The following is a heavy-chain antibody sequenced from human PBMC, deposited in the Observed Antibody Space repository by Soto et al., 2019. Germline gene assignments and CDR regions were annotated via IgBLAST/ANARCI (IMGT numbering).Heavy chain of an antibody. J-gene: IGHJ5*02. CDR1: GGSISSYY. Sequence: SETLSLTCTVSGGSISSYYWSWIRQPPGKGLEWIGYIYYSGSTSYNPSLRSRVTISVDTSKNQFSLKLSSVTAADTAVYYCARQAPHSSGWFRFDPWGQGTLVTVSS. V-gene: IGHV4-59*08. CDR2: IYYSGST. CDR3: ARQAPHSSGWFRFDP. D-gene: IGHD6-19*01.